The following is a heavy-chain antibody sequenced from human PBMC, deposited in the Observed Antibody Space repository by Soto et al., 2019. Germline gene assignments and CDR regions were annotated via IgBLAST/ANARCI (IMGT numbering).Heavy chain of an antibody. CDR2: IYYTEST. CDR3: ARGRGSNWGLNDAFDI. J-gene: IGHJ3*02. D-gene: IGHD7-27*01. Sequence: SETLSLTCTLSAGSISPYYWNCIRQPPGKGLEWIGYIYYTESTNYSPVLKSRVTMSVDTSKDQFSLRLKSVTAADTAVYYCARGRGSNWGLNDAFDIWGQGTVVTVSS. V-gene: IGHV4-59*01. CDR1: AGSISPYY.